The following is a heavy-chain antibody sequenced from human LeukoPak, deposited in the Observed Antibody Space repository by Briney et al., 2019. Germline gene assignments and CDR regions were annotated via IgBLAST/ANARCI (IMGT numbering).Heavy chain of an antibody. CDR2: IRSKAKNYAT. CDR3: TRPAASDSLASAGNNNYFDY. V-gene: IGHV3-73*01. J-gene: IGHJ4*02. D-gene: IGHD2-21*02. Sequence: PGGSLRLSCAASGFTFSGSAMHWVRQASGKGLEWVGRIRSKAKNYATAYAASVKGRFTISRDDSKNTAYLQMNSLNTEDTAVYYCTRPAASDSLASAGNNNYFDYWGQGTLVTVSS. CDR1: GFTFSGSA.